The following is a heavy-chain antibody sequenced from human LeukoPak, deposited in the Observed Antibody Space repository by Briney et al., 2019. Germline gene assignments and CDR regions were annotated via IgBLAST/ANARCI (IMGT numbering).Heavy chain of an antibody. D-gene: IGHD2-2*01. CDR1: GYTFTSYG. V-gene: IGHV1-18*01. CDR3: ARDSQDIVVVPAAPNWFDP. Sequence: ASVTVSCTASGYTFTSYGNSWERQPPAPGLEWMGWISAYTSNTNYAQKLQGRVTMTTDTSTSTAYMELRSLRSDDPAVYDCARDSQDIVVVPAAPNWFDPWGQGTLVTVSS. CDR2: ISAYTSNT. J-gene: IGHJ5*02.